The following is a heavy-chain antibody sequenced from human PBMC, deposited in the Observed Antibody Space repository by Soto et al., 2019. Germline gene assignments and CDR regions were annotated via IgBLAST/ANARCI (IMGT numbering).Heavy chain of an antibody. CDR2: ISGVDNGA. Sequence: EVQLLESGGGLLQPGGSLRLSCETSGFTFNNKAMNWVRQAPGKGLEWVAVISGVDNGAYYAESVKGRFTISRDNSKNTVTLQMNNLRAEDTAVYYCAKGRAGHTSGADYWGQGTLVTVSS. J-gene: IGHJ4*02. V-gene: IGHV3-23*01. CDR1: GFTFNNKA. D-gene: IGHD6-19*01. CDR3: AKGRAGHTSGADY.